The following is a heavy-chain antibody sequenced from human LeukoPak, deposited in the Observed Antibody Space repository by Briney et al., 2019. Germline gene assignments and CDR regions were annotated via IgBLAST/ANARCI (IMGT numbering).Heavy chain of an antibody. Sequence: PGGSLRLSCAGSGFTFSSYAMTWVRQAPGKGLEWVSAISGGGDMTYYADSVKARFTISRDNSKNTLSLQMNSLRDEDTAVYYCAKSTSYSSSGYHAFDLWGQGTMVAVSS. CDR2: ISGGGDMT. V-gene: IGHV3-23*01. CDR3: AKSTSYSSSGYHAFDL. CDR1: GFTFSSYA. J-gene: IGHJ3*01. D-gene: IGHD6-13*01.